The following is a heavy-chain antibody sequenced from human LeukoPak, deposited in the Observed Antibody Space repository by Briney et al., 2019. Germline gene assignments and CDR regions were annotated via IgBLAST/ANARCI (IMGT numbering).Heavy chain of an antibody. Sequence: GGSLRLSCAASGFTLSSYAMSWVRQAPGKGLEWVSATSSSDAGTYYAESVRGRFTISRDNSKNTLFLQMNSLRAEDAAVYYRAKHDSSTSRRRRTTIGAFDIWGQGTMVTVSS. CDR3: AKHDSSTSRRRRTTIGAFDI. J-gene: IGHJ3*02. CDR2: TSSSDAGT. D-gene: IGHD2-2*01. V-gene: IGHV3-23*01. CDR1: GFTLSSYA.